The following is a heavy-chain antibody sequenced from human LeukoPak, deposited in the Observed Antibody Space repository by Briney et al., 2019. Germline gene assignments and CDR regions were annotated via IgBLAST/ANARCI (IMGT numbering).Heavy chain of an antibody. Sequence: GGSLRLSCAASGFNLRSYAMSWVRQAPGKGLEWVSATGGSGGSTYYADSVKGRFAISRDNSKNTLYLQMSSLRAEDTAIYYCAKGSSGGYYFDYWGQGTLVTVSS. J-gene: IGHJ4*02. D-gene: IGHD6-19*01. CDR3: AKGSSGGYYFDY. V-gene: IGHV3-23*01. CDR1: GFNLRSYA. CDR2: TGGSGGST.